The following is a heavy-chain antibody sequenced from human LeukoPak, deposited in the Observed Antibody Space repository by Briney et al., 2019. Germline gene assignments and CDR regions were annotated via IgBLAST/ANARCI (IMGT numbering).Heavy chain of an antibody. V-gene: IGHV1-69*01. CDR3: ARGATNFWSGYSYYYMDV. J-gene: IGHJ6*03. CDR1: GGTFSSYA. D-gene: IGHD3-3*01. CDR2: IIPIFGTA. Sequence: SVKVSCKASGGTFSSYAIRGVRQAPGQGLEWMGGIIPIFGTANYAQKFQGRVTITADESTSTAYMELSSLRSEDTAVYYCARGATNFWSGYSYYYMDVWGKGTAVTVSS.